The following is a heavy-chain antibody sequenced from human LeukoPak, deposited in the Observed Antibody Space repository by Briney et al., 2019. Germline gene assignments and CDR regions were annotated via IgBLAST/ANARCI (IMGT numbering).Heavy chain of an antibody. D-gene: IGHD3-10*01. J-gene: IGHJ4*02. V-gene: IGHV4-39*07. Sequence: KPSETLSLTCTVSGGSISSSSYYWGWIRQPPGKGLEWIGSIYYSGSTYYNPSLKSRVTISVDTSKNQFSLKLSSETAADTAVYYCARVSRGSGSYGYWGQGTLVTVSS. CDR3: ARVSRGSGSYGY. CDR2: IYYSGST. CDR1: GGSISSSSYY.